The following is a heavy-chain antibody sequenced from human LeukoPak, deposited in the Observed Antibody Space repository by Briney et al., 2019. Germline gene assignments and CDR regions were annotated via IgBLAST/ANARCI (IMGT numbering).Heavy chain of an antibody. V-gene: IGHV1-18*01. CDR2: ISAYNGNT. Sequence: GASVKVSCKASGYTFTSYGISWVRQAPGQGFEWMGWISAYNGNTNYAQKLQGRVTMTTDTSTSTAYMELRSLRSDDTAVYYCARDKWELPFNHFDYWGQGTLVTVSS. D-gene: IGHD1-26*01. CDR3: ARDKWELPFNHFDY. CDR1: GYTFTSYG. J-gene: IGHJ4*02.